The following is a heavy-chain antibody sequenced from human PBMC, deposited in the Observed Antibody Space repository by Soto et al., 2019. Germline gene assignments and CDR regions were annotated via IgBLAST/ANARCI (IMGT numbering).Heavy chain of an antibody. CDR2: IWYDGSYK. CDR1: GFTFSSYG. CDR3: VRDQNGNGAQSAY. V-gene: IGHV3-33*01. Sequence: PWRSLRISSVAYGFTFSSYGMHWVRQAPGKGLEWVAVIWYDGSYKYYADSVKGRFTISRDNSKNTLYLQMNSLRAEDTAVYYCVRDQNGNGAQSAYWGQGTLVTVSS. D-gene: IGHD1-1*01. J-gene: IGHJ4*02.